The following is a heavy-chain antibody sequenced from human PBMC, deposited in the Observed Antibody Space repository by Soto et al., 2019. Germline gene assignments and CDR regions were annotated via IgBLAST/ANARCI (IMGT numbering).Heavy chain of an antibody. CDR1: GYTFTSYA. CDR3: ARRLGYCSSTSCYAKWAFDI. V-gene: IGHV1-3*01. CDR2: INAGNGNT. J-gene: IGHJ3*02. Sequence: ASVKVSCXASGYTFTSYAMHWVRQAPGQRLEWMGWINAGNGNTKYSQKFQGRVTITRDTSASTAYMELSSLRSEDTAVYYCARRLGYCSSTSCYAKWAFDIWGQGTMVTVSS. D-gene: IGHD2-2*01.